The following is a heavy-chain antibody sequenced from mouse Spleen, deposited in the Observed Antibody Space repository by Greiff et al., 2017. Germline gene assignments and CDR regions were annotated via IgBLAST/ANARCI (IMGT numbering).Heavy chain of an antibody. CDR3: ARYDY. Sequence: DVKLQESGGGLVKPGGSLKLSCAASGFTFSSYAMSWVRQTPEKRLEWVATISDGGSYTYYPDNVKGRFTISRDNAKNNLYLQMSHLKSEDTAMYYCARYDYWGQGTTLTVSS. CDR1: GFTFSSYA. CDR2: ISDGGSYT. J-gene: IGHJ2*01. V-gene: IGHV5-4*03.